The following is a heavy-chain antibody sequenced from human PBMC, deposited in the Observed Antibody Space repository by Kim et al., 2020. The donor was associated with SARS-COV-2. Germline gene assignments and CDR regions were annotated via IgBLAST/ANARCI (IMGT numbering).Heavy chain of an antibody. CDR1: GGTFSSYA. CDR2: IIPIFGTA. J-gene: IGHJ4*02. D-gene: IGHD3-22*01. CDR3: ARGGLGDYDSSGYYFMNY. Sequence: SVKVSCKASGGTFSSYAISWVRQAPGQGLEWMGGIIPIFGTANYAQKFQGRVTITADESTSTAYMELSSLRSEDTAVYYCARGGLGDYDSSGYYFMNYWGQGTLVTVSS. V-gene: IGHV1-69*13.